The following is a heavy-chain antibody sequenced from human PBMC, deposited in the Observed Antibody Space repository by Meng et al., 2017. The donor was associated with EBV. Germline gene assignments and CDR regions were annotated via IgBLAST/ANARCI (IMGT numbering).Heavy chain of an antibody. V-gene: IGHV1-18*01. J-gene: IGHJ4*02. D-gene: IGHD3-22*01. Sequence: QVRLVQSGAEVKKPGASVKVSCKAFGYTFTSYGISWVRQAPGQGLEWMGWISAYNGNTNYAQKLQGRVTMTTDTSTSTAYMELRSLRSDDTAVYYCARDGRLYDTPSPFDYWGQGTLVTVSS. CDR2: ISAYNGNT. CDR1: GYTFTSYG. CDR3: ARDGRLYDTPSPFDY.